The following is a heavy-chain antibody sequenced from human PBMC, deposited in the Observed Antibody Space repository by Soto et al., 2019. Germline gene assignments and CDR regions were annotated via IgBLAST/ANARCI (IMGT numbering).Heavy chain of an antibody. CDR1: GDTFNFYS. Sequence: QVQLVQSGAEVKRPGSSVKVSCKASGDTFNFYSINWVRQAPGLGLEWMGRVNPIVSMSNYAQRFQGRVTMTADKSTSTAYMELSGLRSEDTPIYYCATSYGSGYRAFDYWGQGALVTVSS. V-gene: IGHV1-69*04. CDR2: VNPIVSMS. D-gene: IGHD3-10*01. J-gene: IGHJ4*02. CDR3: ATSYGSGYRAFDY.